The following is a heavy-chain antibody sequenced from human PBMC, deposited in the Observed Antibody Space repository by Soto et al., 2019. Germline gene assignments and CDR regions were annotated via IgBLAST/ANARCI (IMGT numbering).Heavy chain of an antibody. Sequence: ASVKVSCKASGYTLTELSMHWVRQAPGKGLEWMGGFDPEDGETIYAQKFQGRVTMTEDTSTDTAYMELSSLRSEDTAVYYCATWFRWDDAFDIWGQGTMVTVSS. D-gene: IGHD1-26*01. CDR3: ATWFRWDDAFDI. J-gene: IGHJ3*02. CDR2: FDPEDGET. CDR1: GYTLTELS. V-gene: IGHV1-24*01.